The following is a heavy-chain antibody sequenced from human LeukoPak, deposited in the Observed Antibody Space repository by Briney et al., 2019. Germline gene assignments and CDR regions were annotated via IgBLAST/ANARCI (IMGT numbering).Heavy chain of an antibody. CDR2: INPNSGGT. D-gene: IGHD2-15*01. J-gene: IGHJ6*02. V-gene: IGHV1-2*06. CDR3: ASPVVAADYYYYGMDV. Sequence: ASVKVSCKASGGTFTGYYMHWVRQAPGQGLEWMGRINPNSGGTNYAQKFQGRVTMTRDTSISTAYMELSRLRSDDTAVYYCASPVVAADYYYYGMDVWGQGTTVTVSS. CDR1: GGTFTGYY.